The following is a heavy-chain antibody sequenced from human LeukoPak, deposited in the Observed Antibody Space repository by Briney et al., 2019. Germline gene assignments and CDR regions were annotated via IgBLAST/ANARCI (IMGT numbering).Heavy chain of an antibody. V-gene: IGHV3-53*01. Sequence: GGSLRLSCAASGFTVSNNHMNWVRQAPGKGLELVSVIYSDDNTYYADSVKGRFTISRDNSKNTLYLQMDSLRAEDTAVYYCARYYGGNFRNFDYWGQGTLVTVSS. CDR2: IYSDDNT. CDR3: ARYYGGNFRNFDY. D-gene: IGHD4-23*01. CDR1: GFTVSNNH. J-gene: IGHJ4*02.